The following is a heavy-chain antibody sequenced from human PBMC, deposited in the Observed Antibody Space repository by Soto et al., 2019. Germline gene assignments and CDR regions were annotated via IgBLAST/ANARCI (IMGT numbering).Heavy chain of an antibody. J-gene: IGHJ4*02. CDR3: ARVGIAARILDF. CDR1: GYTFTSYD. CDR2: MNPNSGNT. D-gene: IGHD6-6*01. V-gene: IGHV1-8*01. Sequence: ASVKVSCKASGYTFTSYDINWVRQATGQGLEWMGWMNPNSGNTGYAQKFQGRVTMTRNTSISTAYMELSSLRSEDTAVYYCARVGIAARILDFWGQGTLVTVSS.